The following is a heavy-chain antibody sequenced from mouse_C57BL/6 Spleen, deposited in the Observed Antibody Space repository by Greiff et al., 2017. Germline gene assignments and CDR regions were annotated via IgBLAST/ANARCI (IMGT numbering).Heavy chain of an antibody. J-gene: IGHJ3*01. Sequence: VQLQQSGAELVRPGTSVKVSCKASGYAFTNYLIEWVKQRPGQGLEWIGVINPGSGGTNYNEKFKGKATLTADKSSSTAYMQLSRLTSEDSAVYFCARGGYGSSYRFAYWGQGTLVTVSA. CDR2: INPGSGGT. CDR3: ARGGYGSSYRFAY. V-gene: IGHV1-54*01. D-gene: IGHD1-1*01. CDR1: GYAFTNYL.